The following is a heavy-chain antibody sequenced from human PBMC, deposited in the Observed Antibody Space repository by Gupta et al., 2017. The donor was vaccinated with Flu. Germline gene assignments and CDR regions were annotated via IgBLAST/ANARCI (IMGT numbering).Heavy chain of an antibody. Sequence: QVQLQESGPGLMKPSETLSLTCTVSGDPVTTTFLTWIRQSPGKGLEWIGYFYHSGGTIYNPSLRNRITMSVDLSKNQLSLKLTSVTAADAAVYYCARQREYFYNAMDVWGQGTTVTVSS. V-gene: IGHV4-59*08. CDR1: GDPVTTTF. CDR2: FYHSGGT. J-gene: IGHJ6*02. CDR3: ARQREYFYNAMDV.